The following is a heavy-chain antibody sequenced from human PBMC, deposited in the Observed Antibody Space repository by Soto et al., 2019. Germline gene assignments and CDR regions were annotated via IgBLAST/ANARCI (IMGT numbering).Heavy chain of an antibody. Sequence: EVQLVESGGGLIKPGGSVRLSCVVSGSTFSNLWMIWVRQAPGKGLEWVGRIKSNVNGGTTDYAAPVKGRFTISRDDSKDTLYLEMNSLKTEDTAVYYCTTGRPFSRGGVIVTWGQGAMVTVSS. D-gene: IGHD3-16*02. CDR2: IKSNVNGGTT. CDR3: TTGRPFSRGGVIVT. V-gene: IGHV3-15*01. J-gene: IGHJ3*01. CDR1: GSTFSNLW.